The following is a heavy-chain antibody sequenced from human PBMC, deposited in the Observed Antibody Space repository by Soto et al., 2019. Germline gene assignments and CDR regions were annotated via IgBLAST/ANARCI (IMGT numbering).Heavy chain of an antibody. Sequence: TLSLTCTGSGGSISIYYWNWIRQPPGKGLEWIGYIYYSGSTNYNPSLKSRDTISVDTSKNQFSLKHSSVTAADTAVYYCATSLRYGDYWYCQHWSQGSLVSVYS. CDR2: IYYSGST. V-gene: IGHV4-59*01. D-gene: IGHD4-17*01. J-gene: IGHJ1*01. CDR3: ATSLRYGDYWYCQH. CDR1: GGSISIYY.